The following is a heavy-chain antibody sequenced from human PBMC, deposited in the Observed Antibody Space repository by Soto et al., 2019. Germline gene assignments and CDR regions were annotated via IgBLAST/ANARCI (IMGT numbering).Heavy chain of an antibody. D-gene: IGHD7-27*01. CDR2: IHYSGNT. CDR1: GGSISSDGYF. J-gene: IGHJ4*02. V-gene: IGHV4-31*03. CDR3: ARDASQTGVPLDS. Sequence: QVQLQESGPGLVKPSQTLSLTCTVSGGSISSDGYFWSWIRQLPGKGLEWIGYIHYSGNTYYNPSLKGRIPISVDPSKNQFSLNLTSMTAADTAVYYCARDASQTGVPLDSLGQGTLVTVSS.